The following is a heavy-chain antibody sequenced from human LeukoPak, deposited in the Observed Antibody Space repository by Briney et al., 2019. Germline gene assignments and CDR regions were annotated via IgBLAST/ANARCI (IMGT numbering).Heavy chain of an antibody. J-gene: IGHJ4*02. V-gene: IGHV4-59*01. D-gene: IGHD3-16*01. Sequence: SETLSLTCTVSGGSISSYYWSWIRQPPAKGLQWIGYIYSSGSANYNPSLDSRVTISVHTSKNQFSLRLGSVTAADTAVYYCARCPHRGTEPDYWGQGTLVTVSS. CDR2: IYSSGSA. CDR3: ARCPHRGTEPDY. CDR1: GGSISSYY.